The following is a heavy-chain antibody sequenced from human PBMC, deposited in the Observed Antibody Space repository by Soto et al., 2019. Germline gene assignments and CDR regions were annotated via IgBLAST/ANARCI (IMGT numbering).Heavy chain of an antibody. CDR3: ARVAVAVWGNFFDP. V-gene: IGHV3-74*01. D-gene: IGHD6-19*01. J-gene: IGHJ5*02. CDR2: IKSDGSST. CDR1: GFTFSSYW. Sequence: EVQLVESGGGLVQPGGSLRLSCAASGFTFSSYWRHWVRQAPGTGLVWVSRIKSDGSSTTYEDSVKGRFTISRDNAKNTLYLQMNSLIAEDTAMYYCARVAVAVWGNFFDPWGQGTLVTVSS.